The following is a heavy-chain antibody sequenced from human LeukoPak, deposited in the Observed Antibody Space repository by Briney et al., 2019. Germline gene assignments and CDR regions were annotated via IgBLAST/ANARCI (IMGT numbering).Heavy chain of an antibody. CDR2: ISSSSSTI. CDR1: GFTFSSYS. D-gene: IGHD3-3*01. V-gene: IGHV3-48*01. Sequence: GGSLRLSCAASGFTFSSYSMNWVHQAPGKGLEWVSYISSSSSTIYYADSVKGRFTISRDNAKNSLYLQMNSLRAEDTAVYYCAGSPLYDFWSGYSYFDYWGQGTLVTVSS. CDR3: AGSPLYDFWSGYSYFDY. J-gene: IGHJ4*02.